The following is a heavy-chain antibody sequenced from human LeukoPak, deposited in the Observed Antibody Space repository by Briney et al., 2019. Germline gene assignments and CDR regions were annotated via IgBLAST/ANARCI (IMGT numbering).Heavy chain of an antibody. D-gene: IGHD3-10*01. Sequence: SETLSLTCAVYGGSFNDYYWIWIRQPPGKGLEWIGEIKPSGRTNYNPSLESRVTISVDTSKNHFSLKLSSVTAADTAVYYCARRDYLDHFYYIDVWDKGNTVTVSS. CDR1: GGSFNDYY. CDR2: IKPSGRT. J-gene: IGHJ6*03. CDR3: ARRDYLDHFYYIDV. V-gene: IGHV4-34*01.